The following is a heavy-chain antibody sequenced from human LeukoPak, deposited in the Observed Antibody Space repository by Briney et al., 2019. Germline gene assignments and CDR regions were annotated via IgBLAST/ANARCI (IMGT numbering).Heavy chain of an antibody. CDR1: GGSISSGDYY. CDR3: ASGSKDTYYDFWSGQRSTANWFDP. CDR2: IYYSGST. Sequence: SETLSLTCTVSGGSISSGDYYWSWIRQPPGKGLEWIGYIYYSGSTYYNPSLKSRVTISVDTSKNQFSLKLSYVTAADTAVYYCASGSKDTYYDFWSGQRSTANWFDPWGQGTLVTVSS. J-gene: IGHJ5*02. V-gene: IGHV4-30-4*01. D-gene: IGHD3-3*01.